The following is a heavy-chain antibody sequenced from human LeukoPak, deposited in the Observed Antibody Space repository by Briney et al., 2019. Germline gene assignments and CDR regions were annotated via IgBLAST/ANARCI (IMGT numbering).Heavy chain of an antibody. V-gene: IGHV3-7*01. J-gene: IGHJ4*02. CDR1: GFTFSDYW. Sequence: GGSLRLSCAASGFTFSDYWMHWVRQAPGRGLEWVANIKQDGSERYYVDSVKGRFTITRDNAKNSPSPQMNSLRVEDTAVYYCVRAIAAAASYWGQGTLVTVSS. CDR2: IKQDGSER. D-gene: IGHD6-13*01. CDR3: VRAIAAAASY.